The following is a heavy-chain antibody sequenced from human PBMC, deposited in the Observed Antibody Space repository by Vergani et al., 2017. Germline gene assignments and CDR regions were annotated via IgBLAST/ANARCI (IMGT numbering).Heavy chain of an antibody. CDR2: ISSSSSYT. Sequence: EVQLVESGGGLVKPGGSLRLSCAASGFTFSSYSMNWVRQAPGKGLEWVSYISSSSSYTNYADSVKGRFTISRDNAKNSLYLQMNSLRAEDTAVYYCGSEGNDVWGGGWGQGTLVTVSS. CDR3: GSEGNDVWGGG. V-gene: IGHV3-21*05. CDR1: GFTFSSYS. D-gene: IGHD3-16*01. J-gene: IGHJ4*02.